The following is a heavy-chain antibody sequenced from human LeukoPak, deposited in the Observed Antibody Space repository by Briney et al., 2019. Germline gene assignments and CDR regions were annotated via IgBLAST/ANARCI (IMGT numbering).Heavy chain of an antibody. CDR3: ARGRRNKDDSSGYYRLTDP. CDR1: GFTFSSYS. Sequence: GGSLRLSCAASGFTFSSYSMNWVRQAPGKGLEWVSSISSSSSYIYYADSVKGRFTISRDNAKNSLYLQMNSLRAEDTAVYYCARGRRNKDDSSGYYRLTDPWGQGTLVTVSS. J-gene: IGHJ5*02. CDR2: ISSSSSYI. D-gene: IGHD3-22*01. V-gene: IGHV3-21*01.